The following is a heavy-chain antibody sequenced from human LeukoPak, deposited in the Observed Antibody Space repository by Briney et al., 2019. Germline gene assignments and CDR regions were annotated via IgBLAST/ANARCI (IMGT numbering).Heavy chain of an antibody. J-gene: IGHJ5*02. V-gene: IGHV4-34*01. CDR2: INHSGST. CDR1: GGSFSGYY. CDR3: ARALRDIVVVPAAIGWFDP. Sequence: SETLSLTCAVYGGSFSGYYWSWIRQPPGKGLEWIGEINHSGSTNYNPSLKSRVTISVDTSKNQFSLKLSSVTAADTAVYYCARALRDIVVVPAAIGWFDPWGQGTLVTVSS. D-gene: IGHD2-2*01.